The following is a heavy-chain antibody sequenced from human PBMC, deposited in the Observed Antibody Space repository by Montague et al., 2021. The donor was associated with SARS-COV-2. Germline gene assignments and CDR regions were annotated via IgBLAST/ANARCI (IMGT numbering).Heavy chain of an antibody. CDR2: IYYSGTT. CDR3: ARGMIRGVTTPFDY. D-gene: IGHD3-10*01. CDR1: SGSIISSGYY. V-gene: IGHV4-39*02. Sequence: SETRSLTCSVSSGSIISSGYYWGWIRQPPGKELEWIGNIYYSGTTYYXXXLQSRGTISVNTSKNHLSLRLSSVTAADTAVYFCARGMIRGVTTPFDYWGQGSQVTVSS. J-gene: IGHJ4*02.